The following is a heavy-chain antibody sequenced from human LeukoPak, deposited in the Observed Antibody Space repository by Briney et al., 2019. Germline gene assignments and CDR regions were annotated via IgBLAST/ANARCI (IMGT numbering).Heavy chain of an antibody. CDR3: AKVTYGSGTYGAFDS. CDR1: GFTFSSNY. Sequence: PGGSLRLSCAASGFTFSSNYMSWVRQAPGKGLEWVSTISGSGDYTYYADSVKGRFTISRDNSKNTLYLQMNSLRAEDTAVYYCAKVTYGSGTYGAFDSWGQGTLVTVSS. V-gene: IGHV3-23*01. J-gene: IGHJ4*02. CDR2: ISGSGDYT. D-gene: IGHD3-10*01.